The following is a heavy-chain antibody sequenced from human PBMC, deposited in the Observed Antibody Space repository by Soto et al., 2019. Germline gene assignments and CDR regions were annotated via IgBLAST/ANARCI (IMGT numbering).Heavy chain of an antibody. V-gene: IGHV4-61*01. J-gene: IGHJ4*02. CDR1: GGSVSSGSDY. Sequence: SETLSLTCTVSGGSVSSGSDYGSWIRQPPGKGLEWIGYIYYSGSTNYNPSLKSRVTISVDTSKNQFSLKLSSVTAADTAVYYCARLYGDYDGIDYWGQGTLVTVSS. D-gene: IGHD4-17*01. CDR3: ARLYGDYDGIDY. CDR2: IYYSGST.